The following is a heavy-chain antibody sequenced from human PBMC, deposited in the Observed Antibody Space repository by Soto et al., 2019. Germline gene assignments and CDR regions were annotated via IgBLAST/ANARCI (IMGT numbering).Heavy chain of an antibody. CDR2: IYWDDDR. J-gene: IGHJ5*02. CDR1: GFSLSTTEGG. Sequence: QITLRESGPTLVKPTQTVTLTCSFSGFSLSTTEGGVGWIRQPPGKALEWLGFIYWDDDRLYSPSLKSRLTITKDTSNNQVVLTMTNMDPVGTGTYYCTHRRADCSGGTCYHWFDPWGQGTLVTVSS. D-gene: IGHD2-15*01. CDR3: THRRADCSGGTCYHWFDP. V-gene: IGHV2-5*02.